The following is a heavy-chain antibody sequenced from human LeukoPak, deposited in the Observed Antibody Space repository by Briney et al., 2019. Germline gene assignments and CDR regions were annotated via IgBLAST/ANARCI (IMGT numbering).Heavy chain of an antibody. J-gene: IGHJ4*02. D-gene: IGHD1-26*01. V-gene: IGHV3-30-3*01. CDR1: GFTFRHYT. Sequence: GGSLRLSCAASGFTFRHYTMHWVRQAPGKGLEWVAVISYDGSNKYYADSVKGRFTISRDNSKNTLYLQMNSLRAEDTAVYYCATVSGSYTNPGYFDYWGQGTLVTVSS. CDR3: ATVSGSYTNPGYFDY. CDR2: ISYDGSNK.